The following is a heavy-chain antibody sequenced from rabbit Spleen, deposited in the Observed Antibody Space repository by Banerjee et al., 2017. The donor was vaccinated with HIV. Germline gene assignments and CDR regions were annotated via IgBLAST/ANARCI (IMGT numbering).Heavy chain of an antibody. J-gene: IGHJ4*01. CDR2: IGTGIGST. V-gene: IGHV1S45*01. CDR3: ARVGGVGVYGYATL. D-gene: IGHD6-1*01. CDR1: GFSFNSGYY. Sequence: QEQLLESGGGLVRPGASLTLTCKASGFSFNSGYYSSWVRQAPGKGLEWIGCIGTGIGSTYYASWAKGRFTISKTSSTTVTLQMTSLTAADTATYFCARVGGVGVYGYATLWGPGTLVTVS.